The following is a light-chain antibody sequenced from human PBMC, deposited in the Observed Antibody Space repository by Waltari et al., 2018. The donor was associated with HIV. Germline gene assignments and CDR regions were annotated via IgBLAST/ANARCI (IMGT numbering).Light chain of an antibody. J-gene: IGKJ2*01. CDR1: HSVSSN. Sequence: EIVMPQSPDTLSVSLGERATLSCRASHSVSSNLDWYQQKRGQAPRLLIYGASTRATGVPARFSGSGSGTEFTLTISSLQSEDFAVYFCQQYNNWPPYTFGQGTKLEIK. CDR2: GAS. V-gene: IGKV3-15*01. CDR3: QQYNNWPPYT.